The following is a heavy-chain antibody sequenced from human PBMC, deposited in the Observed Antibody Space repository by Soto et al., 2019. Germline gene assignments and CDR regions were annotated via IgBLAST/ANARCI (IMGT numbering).Heavy chain of an antibody. V-gene: IGHV3-30-3*01. J-gene: IGHJ4*02. D-gene: IGHD3-22*01. Sequence: GGSLRLSCAASGFTFSSYAMHWVRQAPGKGLEWVAVISYDGSNKYYADSVKGRFTISRDNSKNTLYLQMNSLRAEDTAVYYCARDMDYYDSSGPTDYWGQGTLVTVS. CDR3: ARDMDYYDSSGPTDY. CDR2: ISYDGSNK. CDR1: GFTFSSYA.